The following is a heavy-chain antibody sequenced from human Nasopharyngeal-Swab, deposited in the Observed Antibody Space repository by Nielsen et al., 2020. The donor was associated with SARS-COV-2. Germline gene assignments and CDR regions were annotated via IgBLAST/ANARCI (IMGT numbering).Heavy chain of an antibody. CDR3: GRQLRLGELSLYNEFDY. CDR2: ISGSGSYI. V-gene: IGHV3-21*01. J-gene: IGHJ4*02. Sequence: GGSLRLSCAASGFTFSNAWMSWVRQAPGKGLEWVSSISGSGSYIYYADSVKGRFTISRDNAKNSLYLQMNSLRVEDTAVYYCGRQLRLGELSLYNEFDYWGQGTLVTVSS. D-gene: IGHD3-16*02. CDR1: GFTFSNAW.